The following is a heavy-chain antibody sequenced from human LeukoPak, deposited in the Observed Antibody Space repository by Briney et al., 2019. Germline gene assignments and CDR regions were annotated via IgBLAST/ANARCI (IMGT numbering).Heavy chain of an antibody. CDR2: ISWNSDSI. V-gene: IGHV3-9*01. CDR1: GFTFDDYA. D-gene: IGHD6-13*01. Sequence: PEGSLRLSCAASGFTFDDYAMHWVRQAPGKGLEWVSGISWNSDSIGYADSVKGRFTISRDNAKNSLYLQMNSLRAEDTAVYYCARARVGSSWGYFDYWGQGTLVTVSS. CDR3: ARARVGSSWGYFDY. J-gene: IGHJ4*02.